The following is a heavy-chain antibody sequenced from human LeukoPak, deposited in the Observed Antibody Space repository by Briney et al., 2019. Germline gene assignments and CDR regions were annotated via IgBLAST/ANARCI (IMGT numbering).Heavy chain of an antibody. Sequence: SETLSLTCTVSGYSISSGYYWGWIRQPPGKGLEWIGSIYHSGSTYYNPSLKSRVTISVDTSKNQFSLKLSSVTAADTAVYYCARDFKIMWTPPDYWGQGTLVTVSS. J-gene: IGHJ4*02. CDR2: IYHSGST. CDR1: GYSISSGYY. CDR3: ARDFKIMWTPPDY. D-gene: IGHD3-16*01. V-gene: IGHV4-38-2*02.